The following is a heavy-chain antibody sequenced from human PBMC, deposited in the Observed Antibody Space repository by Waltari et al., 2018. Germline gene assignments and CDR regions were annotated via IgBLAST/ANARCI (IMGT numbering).Heavy chain of an antibody. CDR1: GGSFSGYY. D-gene: IGHD1-26*01. V-gene: IGHV4-34*01. CDR3: ARGGGGSYYYYYYMDV. J-gene: IGHJ6*03. CDR2: INHNGST. Sequence: QVQLQQWGAGLLKPSETLSLTCAVYGGSFSGYYWRWIRQPPGKGREWIGEINHNGSTNYNPTLKSRVTISVDTSKNQFSLKLSAVTAADTAGYYCARGGGGSYYYYYYMDVWGKGTTVTISS.